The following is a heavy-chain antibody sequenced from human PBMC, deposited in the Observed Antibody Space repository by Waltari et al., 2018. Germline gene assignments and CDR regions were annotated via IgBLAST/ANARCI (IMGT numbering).Heavy chain of an antibody. D-gene: IGHD5-12*01. CDR2: SSGTGYNT. Sequence: DVQLLESGGGLAQQGGSLRLPCEASGFTLSTYAMAWVRQAPGKGLEWVSESSGTGYNTYYADSVKGRFTISRDNSKNTLYLEMNNLRAEDTAVYFCARDGYNWIPFDCWGQGTLVTVSS. CDR1: GFTLSTYA. CDR3: ARDGYNWIPFDC. V-gene: IGHV3-23*01. J-gene: IGHJ4*02.